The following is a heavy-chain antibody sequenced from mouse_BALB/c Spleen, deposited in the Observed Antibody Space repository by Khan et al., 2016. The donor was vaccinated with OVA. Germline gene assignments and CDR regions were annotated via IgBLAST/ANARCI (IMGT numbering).Heavy chain of an antibody. Sequence: QIQLVQSGPELRKPGETVRISCKASGYTFTDYGMNWVKQASGKGLKWMGWINTYTGEPTYADEFKGRFAFSLETSASTAHLQINNLKNEYIASYFCSVSPGSFLLAFWGQGTTLTVSS. CDR1: GYTFTDYG. V-gene: IGHV9-1*02. CDR2: INTYTGEP. J-gene: IGHJ2*01. CDR3: SVSPGSFLLAF. D-gene: IGHD1-1*02.